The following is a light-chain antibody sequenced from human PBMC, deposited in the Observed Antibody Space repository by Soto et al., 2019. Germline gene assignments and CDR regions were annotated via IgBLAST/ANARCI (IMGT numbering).Light chain of an antibody. CDR2: AAS. CDR3: LQKYFYPFT. Sequence: DIQMTQSPSSRSASVGDRVTITCRASQSISSYLNWYQQKPGKAPKLLISAASSLQSGVPARFSGSGSGTDFTLTISSLQPEDFATYYCLQKYFYPFTFGPGTKVDIK. J-gene: IGKJ3*01. CDR1: QSISSY. V-gene: IGKV1-39*01.